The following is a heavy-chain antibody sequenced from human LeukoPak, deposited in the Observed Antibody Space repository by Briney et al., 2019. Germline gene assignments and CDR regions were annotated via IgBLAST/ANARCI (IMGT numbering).Heavy chain of an antibody. J-gene: IGHJ4*02. Sequence: GGSLRLSCAASGFTFSSYGMHWVRQAPGKGLEWVAFIRYYGSNKYYADSVKGRFTISRDNSKNTLYLQMNSLRAEDTAVYYCAKFLAAAGISPFDYWGQGTLVTVSS. D-gene: IGHD6-13*01. CDR1: GFTFSSYG. CDR2: IRYYGSNK. V-gene: IGHV3-30*02. CDR3: AKFLAAAGISPFDY.